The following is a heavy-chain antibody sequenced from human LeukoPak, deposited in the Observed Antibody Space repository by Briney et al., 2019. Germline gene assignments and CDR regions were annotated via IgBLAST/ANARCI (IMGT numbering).Heavy chain of an antibody. Sequence: PSETLSLTCTVSGGSISSGSYYWSWIRQPAGKGLEWIGRIYTSGSTNYNPSLKSRVTISVDTSKNQFSLKLSSVTAADTAVYYCARVYSSSALGDWGQGTLVTVSS. CDR2: IYTSGST. CDR1: GGSISSGSYY. CDR3: ARVYSSSALGD. V-gene: IGHV4-61*02. J-gene: IGHJ4*02. D-gene: IGHD6-6*01.